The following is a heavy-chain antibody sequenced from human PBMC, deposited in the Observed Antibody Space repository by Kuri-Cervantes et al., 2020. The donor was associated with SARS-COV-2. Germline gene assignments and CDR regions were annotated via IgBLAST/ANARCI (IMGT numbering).Heavy chain of an antibody. V-gene: IGHV4-39*07. CDR2: IYYSGST. CDR3: ARQGTAPFDY. D-gene: IGHD1-7*01. J-gene: IGHJ4*02. CDR1: GGSISSSSYY. Sequence: SETLSLTCTVSGGSISSSSYYWGWIRQPPGKGLEWIGSIYYSGSTYYNPSLKSRVTMSVDTSKNQFSLKLSSVTAADTAVYYCARQGTAPFDYWGQGTLVTVSS.